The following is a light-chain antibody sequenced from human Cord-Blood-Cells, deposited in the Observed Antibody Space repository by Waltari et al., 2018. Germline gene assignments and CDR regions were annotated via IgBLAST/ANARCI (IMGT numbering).Light chain of an antibody. CDR2: DAS. J-gene: IGKJ4*02. Sequence: EIVLTHSPAALSLSPGERATLSCRDSHSGSSYLAWYQQKPGQPPRLLIYDASNRATGIPARFSGSGSGTDFTLTISSLEPEDFAVYYCQQRSNWPLTFGGGTKVEIK. CDR1: HSGSSY. CDR3: QQRSNWPLT. V-gene: IGKV3-11*01.